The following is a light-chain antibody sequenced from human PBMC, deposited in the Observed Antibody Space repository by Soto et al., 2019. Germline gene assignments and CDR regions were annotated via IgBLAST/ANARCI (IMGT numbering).Light chain of an antibody. CDR2: LGS. V-gene: IGKV2-28*01. J-gene: IGKJ4*01. Sequence: DIVMTQSPLSLPVTPGEPASISCRSSQSLLHSNGYNYLDWYLQKPGQSPQLLIYLGSNRASGVPDRFRGSGSGKDYTLKISRVEAEDVGVYYCMQALQTPLTFGGGNKVEIK. CDR3: MQALQTPLT. CDR1: QSLLHSNGYNY.